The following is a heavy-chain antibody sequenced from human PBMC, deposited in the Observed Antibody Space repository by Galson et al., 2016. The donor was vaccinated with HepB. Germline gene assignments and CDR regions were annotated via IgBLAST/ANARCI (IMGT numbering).Heavy chain of an antibody. V-gene: IGHV3-74*01. CDR3: ARSVARDFDY. CDR1: GFTFSNYW. J-gene: IGHJ4*02. CDR2: INNAGSNT. D-gene: IGHD5-24*01. Sequence: SLRLSCVASGFTFSNYWMHWVRQAPGKGLVWVAHINNAGSNTNYADSVKGRFTISRDNAKNTLYLQMNSLTVEDTAVYYCARSVARDFDYWGQGILITVSS.